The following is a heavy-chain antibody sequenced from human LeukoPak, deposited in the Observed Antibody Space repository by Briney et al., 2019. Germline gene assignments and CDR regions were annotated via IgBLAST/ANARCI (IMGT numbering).Heavy chain of an antibody. J-gene: IGHJ4*02. D-gene: IGHD3-10*01. Sequence: GGSLRLSCAASGFTFSSYAMHWVRQAPGKGLEWVAVISYDGSNKYYADSVKGRFTISRDNSKNTLYLQMNSLRAEDTAVYYCAREGGPYGSGRGYFDYWGQGTLVTVSS. CDR1: GFTFSSYA. V-gene: IGHV3-30*04. CDR3: AREGGPYGSGRGYFDY. CDR2: ISYDGSNK.